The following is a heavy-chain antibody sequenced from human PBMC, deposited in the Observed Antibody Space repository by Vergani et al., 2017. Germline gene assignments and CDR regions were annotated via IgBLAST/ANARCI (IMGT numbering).Heavy chain of an antibody. CDR3: VKDAGSYENFFDS. Sequence: EVQLLESGGSLKQPGGSVRLSCAASGFTFSTYAMHWVRQAPGKGLEWVSALTGGGGSTYYADSFNGRFIISRDNSRDTLYLQMNSLRSEDTATYYCVKDAGSYENFFDSWGQGTLVTVSS. D-gene: IGHD1-26*01. CDR1: GFTFSTYA. J-gene: IGHJ4*02. CDR2: LTGGGGST. V-gene: IGHV3-23*01.